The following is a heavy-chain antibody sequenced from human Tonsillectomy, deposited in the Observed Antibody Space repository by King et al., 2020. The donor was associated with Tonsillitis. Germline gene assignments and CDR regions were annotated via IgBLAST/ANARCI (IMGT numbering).Heavy chain of an antibody. Sequence: QLQESGPGLVKPSETLSLTCTVSGGSISSTNYYWAWIRQPPGKGLEWIGTIYHGGSTYYNPSLKSRVTISVDTSDNQFSLKLSSVTAADTAVYYCARLHYYDSSGYSYYFDFWGQGTLVTVSX. D-gene: IGHD3-22*01. CDR2: IYHGGST. CDR1: GGSISSTNYY. CDR3: ARLHYYDSSGYSYYFDF. V-gene: IGHV4-39*01. J-gene: IGHJ4*02.